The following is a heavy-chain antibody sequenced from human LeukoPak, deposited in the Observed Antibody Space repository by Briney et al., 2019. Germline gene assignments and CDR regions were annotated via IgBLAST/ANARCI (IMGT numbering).Heavy chain of an antibody. V-gene: IGHV3-21*01. CDR3: ARDLYGGNSGY. J-gene: IGHJ4*02. Sequence: GGSLRLSCAASGFTFSSYAMHWVRQAPGKGLECVSVISGGAGSTYYADSVKGRFTISRDNAKNSLYLQMNSLRAEDTAVYYCARDLYGGNSGYWGQGTLVTVSS. CDR1: GFTFSSYA. D-gene: IGHD4-23*01. CDR2: ISGGAGST.